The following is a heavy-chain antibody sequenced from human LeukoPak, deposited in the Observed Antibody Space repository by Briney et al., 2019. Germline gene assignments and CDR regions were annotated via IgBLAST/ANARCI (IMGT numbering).Heavy chain of an antibody. CDR1: GGSISSYY. CDR3: ARSYSSSWYNYYYGMDV. D-gene: IGHD6-13*01. CDR2: IYYSGST. Sequence: ETRSLTCTVSGGSISSYYWSWIRQPPGKGLEWIGYIYYSGSTNYNPSLKSRVTISVDTSKNQFSLMLSSVTAADTAVYYCARSYSSSWYNYYYGMDVWGRATTITVSS. J-gene: IGHJ6*01. V-gene: IGHV4-59*01.